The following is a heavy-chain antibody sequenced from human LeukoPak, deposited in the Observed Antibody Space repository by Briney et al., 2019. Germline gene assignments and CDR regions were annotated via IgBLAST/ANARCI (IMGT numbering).Heavy chain of an antibody. J-gene: IGHJ4*02. V-gene: IGHV4-39*01. CDR1: GRSISSSSYY. CDR3: ARSVDSLLDFDY. D-gene: IGHD3-22*01. CDR2: ISYSGST. Sequence: SETLSLTCTVSGRSISSSSYYWGWIRQPPGKGLEWIGSISYSGSTYYNPSLKSRVTISVDTSKNQFSLKLSSVTAADTAVYYCARSVDSLLDFDYWGQGTLVTVSS.